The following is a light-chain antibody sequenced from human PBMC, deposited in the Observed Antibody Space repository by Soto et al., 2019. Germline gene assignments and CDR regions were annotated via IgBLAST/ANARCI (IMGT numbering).Light chain of an antibody. Sequence: EIVWLQTPTTLSLSPGERSTLSCRVSQSIRSERLAWYQQKHGQAPRLVIFDASNRASGMPERFSGSGSGTDFTLTIAILEPEDFALYGCQGDDGVPIRFGLGTRLEVK. J-gene: IGKJ5*01. V-gene: IGKV3-20*01. CDR3: QGDDGVPIR. CDR1: QSIRSER. CDR2: DAS.